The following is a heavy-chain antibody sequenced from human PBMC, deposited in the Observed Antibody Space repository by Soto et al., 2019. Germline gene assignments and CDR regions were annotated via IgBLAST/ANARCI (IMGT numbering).Heavy chain of an antibody. CDR3: AKEAGDH. V-gene: IGHV1-69*01. CDR2: IIPIFGIK. D-gene: IGHD3-10*01. CDR1: GGTFNTYA. J-gene: IGHJ4*02. Sequence: QMQLVQSGAEVKERGSSVKISCKTSGGTFNTYALTWVRQAPGQGLEWIGGIIPIFGIKNVAQRFQGRVTINADESLTTAYMEMISLRSDDTAVYYCAKEAGDHWGQGTLVNVSS.